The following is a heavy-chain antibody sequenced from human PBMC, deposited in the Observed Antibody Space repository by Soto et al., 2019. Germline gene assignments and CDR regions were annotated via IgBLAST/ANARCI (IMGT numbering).Heavy chain of an antibody. J-gene: IGHJ4*02. D-gene: IGHD3-16*01. CDR2: IRCNTDGGTT. CDR3: TTDPWGLDRSHSPEGY. V-gene: IGHV3-15*01. Sequence: EVQLAESGGGLVKPGGSLRLSCAASGFTFSNAWMSWVRQAPGKGLEWVGRIRCNTDGGTTDYAAPVKGRFTISRDDSKATLYLQMNSLKTEDTAVYYCTTDPWGLDRSHSPEGYWGQGTLVTVSS. CDR1: GFTFSNAW.